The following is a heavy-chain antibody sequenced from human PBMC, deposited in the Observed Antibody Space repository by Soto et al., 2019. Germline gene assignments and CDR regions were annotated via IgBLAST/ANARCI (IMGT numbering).Heavy chain of an antibody. V-gene: IGHV3-53*01. D-gene: IGHD5-12*01. CDR1: GFTVSSNY. CDR3: ARYRRYIYGMDV. CDR2: IYSGGST. J-gene: IGHJ6*02. Sequence: EVQLVESGGGLIQPGGSLRLSCAASGFTVSSNYMSWVRQAPGKGLEWVSVIYSGGSTYYADSVKGRFTISRDNSKNTLYLQMKSLRAEDTSVYYCARYRRYIYGMDVWGQGTTVTVSS.